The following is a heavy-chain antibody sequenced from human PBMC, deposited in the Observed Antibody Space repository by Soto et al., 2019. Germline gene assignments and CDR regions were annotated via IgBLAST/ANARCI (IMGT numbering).Heavy chain of an antibody. CDR3: ARYYYGSGEFDY. V-gene: IGHV1-69*13. Sequence: ASVKVSCKASGGTFSSYAISWVRQAPGQGLEWMGGIIPIFGTANYAQKFQGRVTITADESTSTAYMELSSLRSEDTAVYYCARYYYGSGEFDYWGQGPLVTVSS. CDR1: GGTFSSYA. CDR2: IIPIFGTA. D-gene: IGHD3-10*01. J-gene: IGHJ4*02.